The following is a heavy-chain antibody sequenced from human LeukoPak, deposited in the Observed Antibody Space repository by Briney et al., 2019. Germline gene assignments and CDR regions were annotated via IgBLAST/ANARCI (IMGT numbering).Heavy chain of an antibody. CDR3: ARDRTTVTTGYYGMDV. J-gene: IGHJ6*02. D-gene: IGHD4-17*01. V-gene: IGHV1-2*02. Sequence: ASVKVSCKGSGYTFTGYYMHWVRQAPGQGLEWMGWINPNTGVTNYAQKFQGRVTLTRDTSIITAYMELTRLRSDDTAVYYCARDRTTVTTGYYGMDVWGQGTTVTVSS. CDR1: GYTFTGYY. CDR2: INPNTGVT.